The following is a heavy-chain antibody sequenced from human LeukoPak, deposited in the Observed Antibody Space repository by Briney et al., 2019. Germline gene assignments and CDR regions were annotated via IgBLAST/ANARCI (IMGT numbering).Heavy chain of an antibody. Sequence: PSETLSLTCTVSGGSISSYYWSWIRQPPGKGPEWIGYIYYSGSTNYNPSLKSRVTISVDTSKNQFSLKLSSVAAADTAVYYCAIQGYNSYFDYWGQGTLVTVSS. CDR2: IYYSGST. CDR3: AIQGYNSYFDY. D-gene: IGHD5-24*01. CDR1: GGSISSYY. J-gene: IGHJ4*02. V-gene: IGHV4-59*01.